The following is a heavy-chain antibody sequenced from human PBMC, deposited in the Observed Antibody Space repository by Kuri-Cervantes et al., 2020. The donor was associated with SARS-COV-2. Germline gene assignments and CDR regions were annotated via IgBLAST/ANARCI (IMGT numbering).Heavy chain of an antibody. J-gene: IGHJ4*02. CDR3: AKDPRTTVTTFLFDY. CDR1: GFTFSSFS. D-gene: IGHD4-17*01. V-gene: IGHV3-48*01. CDR2: IRGGGSTI. Sequence: GESLKISCAASGFTFSSFSMNWVRQAPGKGLEWVSYIRGGGSTIFYADSVKGRFTISRDNSKNTLYLQMNSLRAEDTAVYYCAKDPRTTVTTFLFDYWGQGTLVTVSS.